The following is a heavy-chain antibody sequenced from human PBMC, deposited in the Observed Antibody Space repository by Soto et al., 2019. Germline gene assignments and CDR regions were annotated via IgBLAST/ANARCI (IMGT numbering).Heavy chain of an antibody. J-gene: IGHJ4*02. CDR2: ISSSSSYI. D-gene: IGHD2-15*01. CDR1: GFTFSSYS. Sequence: EVQLVESGGGLVKPGGSLRLSCAASGFTFSSYSMNWVRQAPGKGLEWVSSISSSSSYIYYADSVKGRFTISRDNAKNSLYLQMNSLRAEDTSEYYSARDLVVATQYDYWGQGTLVTVSS. V-gene: IGHV3-21*01. CDR3: ARDLVVATQYDY.